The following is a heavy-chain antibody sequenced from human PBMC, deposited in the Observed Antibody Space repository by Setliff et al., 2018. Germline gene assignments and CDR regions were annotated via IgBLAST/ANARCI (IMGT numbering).Heavy chain of an antibody. Sequence: PSETLSLTCNVSGDSINRSGYYWGWIRQPPGKGLEWIGSNSGSNDYNPSLKSRVTISLDTSKNQFSLRLTSVTAADTAVYYCARSYHLVLINWFDAWGHVTLVTVSS. CDR3: ARSYHLVLINWFDA. CDR2: NSGSN. CDR1: GDSINRSGYY. J-gene: IGHJ5*01. V-gene: IGHV4-39*07. D-gene: IGHD1-26*01.